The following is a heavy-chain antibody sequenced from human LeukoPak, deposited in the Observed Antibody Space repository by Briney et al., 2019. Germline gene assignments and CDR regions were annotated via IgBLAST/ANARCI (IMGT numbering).Heavy chain of an antibody. V-gene: IGHV1-18*01. CDR1: GYTFTNYG. CDR3: ARDCIGCHGFDY. D-gene: IGHD2-15*01. CDR2: VSAYADNT. Sequence: ASVKVSCKASGYTFTNYGITWVRQAPGQGLEWMGWVSAYADNTGYVQKVQGRVAMTTDTSTSTAYMELRSLRSDDTAVYYCARDCIGCHGFDYWGQGTQVTVSS. J-gene: IGHJ4*02.